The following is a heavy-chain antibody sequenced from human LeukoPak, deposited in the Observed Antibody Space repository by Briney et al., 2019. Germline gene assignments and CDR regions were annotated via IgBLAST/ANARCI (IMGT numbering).Heavy chain of an antibody. V-gene: IGHV4-34*01. CDR1: GGSFSGYY. CDR3: ARGRRCGGTSCYYFDF. J-gene: IGHJ4*02. D-gene: IGHD2-2*01. CDR2: INNSGST. Sequence: SETLSLTCAVYGGSFSGYYWSWIRQPPGKGLEWIGEINNSGSTIYNPSLKSRVTISVDTSKNQFSLKLSSVTAADAAVYYCARGRRCGGTSCYYFDFWGQGTLVPVSS.